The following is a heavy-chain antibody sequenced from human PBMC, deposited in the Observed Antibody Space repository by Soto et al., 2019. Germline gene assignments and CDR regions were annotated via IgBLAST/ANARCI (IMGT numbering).Heavy chain of an antibody. CDR1: GGSIGSGGYS. J-gene: IGHJ4*02. Sequence: NPSETLSLTCAVSGGSIGSGGYSWSWIRQPPGKGLEWIGYISHSGSTYYNPSLKSRVTISVDRSKNQFSLKLSSVTAADTAVYYCARWFDYWGQGTLVT. V-gene: IGHV4-30-2*01. CDR3: ARWFDY. CDR2: ISHSGST.